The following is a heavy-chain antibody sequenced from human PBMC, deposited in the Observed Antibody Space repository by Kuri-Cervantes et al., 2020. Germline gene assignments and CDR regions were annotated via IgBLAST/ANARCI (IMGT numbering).Heavy chain of an antibody. CDR3: ARDLGDYSNSNWFDP. V-gene: IGHV1-2*02. CDR1: GYTFTGYY. J-gene: IGHJ5*02. Sequence: ASVKVSCKASGYTFTGYYMHWVRQAPGQGLEWKGWINPNSGGTNYAQKFQGRVTMTRDTSISTTYMELSRLRSDDTAVYYCARDLGDYSNSNWFDPWGQGTLVTVSS. D-gene: IGHD4-11*01. CDR2: INPNSGGT.